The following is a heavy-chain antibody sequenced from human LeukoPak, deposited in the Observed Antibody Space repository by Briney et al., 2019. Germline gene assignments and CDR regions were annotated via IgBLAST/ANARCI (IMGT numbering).Heavy chain of an antibody. J-gene: IGHJ5*02. V-gene: IGHV3-23*01. CDR2: ISGNGDST. D-gene: IGHD3-10*01. Sequence: GGSLRLSCAASGFTFSNYAMSWVRQAPGKGLDWVSGISGNGDSTSYADSVKGRFTISRDNSKNTLSLQMNSLRAEDTALYYCARQMVRGAFDPWGQGTLVTVSS. CDR1: GFTFSNYA. CDR3: ARQMVRGAFDP.